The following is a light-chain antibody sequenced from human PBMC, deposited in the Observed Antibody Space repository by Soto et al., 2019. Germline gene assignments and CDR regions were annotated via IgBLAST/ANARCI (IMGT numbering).Light chain of an antibody. J-gene: IGKJ4*01. V-gene: IGKV1-9*01. CDR3: QQLDSYPLT. CDR2: AAS. CDR1: QGISSY. Sequence: IQLTQSPSSLSASVGDRVTITCRASQGISSYLAWYQKKPGKAPKLLIYAASTLQSGVPSRFSGSGSGTDFTLTISTLQPEDFATYYCQQLDSYPLTFGGGTKVDIK.